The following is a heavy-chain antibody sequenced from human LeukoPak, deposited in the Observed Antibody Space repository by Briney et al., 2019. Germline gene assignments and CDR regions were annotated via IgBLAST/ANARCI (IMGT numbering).Heavy chain of an antibody. J-gene: IGHJ4*02. CDR1: GFTFSNAW. V-gene: IGHV3-15*01. Sequence: KPGGSLRLSCAASGFTFSNAWMSWVRQAPGKGLEWVGRIKSKTDGGTTDYAAPVKGRFTISRDDSKNTLYLQMNSLKTEDTAVYYCARDLRDYYDSREADYWGQGTLVTVSS. CDR3: ARDLRDYYDSREADY. CDR2: IKSKTDGGTT. D-gene: IGHD3-22*01.